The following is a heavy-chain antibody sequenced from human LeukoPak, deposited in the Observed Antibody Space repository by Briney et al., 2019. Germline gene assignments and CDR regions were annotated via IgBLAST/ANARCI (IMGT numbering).Heavy chain of an antibody. V-gene: IGHV3-21*04. Sequence: GGSLRLSCTASGLTFSTSGFNWVRQAPGKGLEWVASIGPTGSDRYHADSIKGRFTISRDNANNFLYLQMNSLRAEDTAVYYCTRLGDSDYWGQGTLVTVSS. J-gene: IGHJ4*02. CDR2: IGPTGSDR. D-gene: IGHD3-16*01. CDR1: GLTFSTSG. CDR3: TRLGDSDY.